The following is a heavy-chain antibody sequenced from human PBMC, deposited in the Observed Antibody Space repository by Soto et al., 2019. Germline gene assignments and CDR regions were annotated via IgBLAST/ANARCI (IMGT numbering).Heavy chain of an antibody. Sequence: GGSLRLSCAASGFTFSSYAMSWVRQAPGKGLEWVSAISGSGGRTYNADSLKGRFTISRDNSKNTLYLQMNSLRADDTAVYYCAKGTYGAYVSEVRYYFDYWGQGTLVTVSS. V-gene: IGHV3-23*01. CDR3: AKGTYGAYVSEVRYYFDY. J-gene: IGHJ4*02. CDR2: ISGSGGRT. D-gene: IGHD4-17*01. CDR1: GFTFSSYA.